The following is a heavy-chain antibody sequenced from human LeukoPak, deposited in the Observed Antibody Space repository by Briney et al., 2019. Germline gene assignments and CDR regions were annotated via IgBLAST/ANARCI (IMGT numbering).Heavy chain of an antibody. V-gene: IGHV1-69*13. CDR1: GGTFSSYA. CDR3: ARVLAEVSHYYDSSGYYRT. Sequence: SVKVSCKASGGTFSSYAISWVRQAPGQGLEWMGGIIPIFGTANYAQKFQGRVTITADESTSTAYMELSSLRSEDTAVYYSARVLAEVSHYYDSSGYYRTWGQGTLVTVSS. J-gene: IGHJ5*02. D-gene: IGHD3-22*01. CDR2: IIPIFGTA.